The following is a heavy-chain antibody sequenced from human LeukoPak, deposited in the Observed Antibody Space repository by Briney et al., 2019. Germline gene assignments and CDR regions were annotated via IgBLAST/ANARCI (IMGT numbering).Heavy chain of an antibody. V-gene: IGHV3-23*01. Sequence: GGSLRLSCAASAFTFRNYGMSWVRQAPGKGVEGVSAISGSGGSTYYADSVQGRFTISRDNSKSTLYLQMNSLRAEDSAVYYCAKGRGDGILPLDYWGQGTLVTVSS. D-gene: IGHD5-18*01. CDR1: AFTFRNYG. CDR2: ISGSGGST. CDR3: AKGRGDGILPLDY. J-gene: IGHJ4*02.